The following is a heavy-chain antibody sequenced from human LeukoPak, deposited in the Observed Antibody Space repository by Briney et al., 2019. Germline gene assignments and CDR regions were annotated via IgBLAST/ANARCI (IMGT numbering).Heavy chain of an antibody. CDR1: GFTFSSYS. D-gene: IGHD3-10*02. CDR3: ARDATGNYVAWFDP. Sequence: PGGSLRLSCAASGFTFSSYSMNWVRQAPGKGLEWVSSISSSSSYIYYADSVKGRFTISRDKSEKTLYLQMNSLGVEDTAIYFCARDATGNYVAWFDPWGQGALVTVSS. J-gene: IGHJ5*02. CDR2: ISSSSSYI. V-gene: IGHV3-21*04.